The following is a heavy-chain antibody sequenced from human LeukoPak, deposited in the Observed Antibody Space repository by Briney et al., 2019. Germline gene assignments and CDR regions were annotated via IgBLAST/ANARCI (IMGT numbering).Heavy chain of an antibody. CDR3: ARGRSHYYDSSGYYRHNAFDI. V-gene: IGHV4-59*01. CDR1: GGSISSFS. J-gene: IGHJ3*02. CDR2: ISYSGTI. Sequence: ETLSLTCTVSGGSISSFSWSWIRQPPGKGLECIGYISYSGTIDYSPSLKSRVTISADMSKNQFSLNLSSVTAADTAVYYCARGRSHYYDSSGYYRHNAFDIWGQGTMVTVYS. D-gene: IGHD3-22*01.